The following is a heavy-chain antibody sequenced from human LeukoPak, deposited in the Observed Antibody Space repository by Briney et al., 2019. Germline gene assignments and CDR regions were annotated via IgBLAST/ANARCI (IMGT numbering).Heavy chain of an antibody. V-gene: IGHV4-59*01. Sequence: SETLSLTCTVSGGSISSYYWSWIRQPPGKGLEWIGYIYYSGSTNYNPSLKSRVTISVDTSKNQFSLKLSSVTAADTAVYYCARGAWYFDYWGQGTLVTVSS. CDR3: ARGAWYFDY. CDR1: GGSISSYY. J-gene: IGHJ4*02. CDR2: IYYSGST.